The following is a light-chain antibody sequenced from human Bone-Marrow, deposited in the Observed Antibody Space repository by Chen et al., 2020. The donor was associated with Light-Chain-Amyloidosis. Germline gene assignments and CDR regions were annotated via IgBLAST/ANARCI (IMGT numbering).Light chain of an antibody. CDR3: QVWDRSSDRPV. CDR1: NSGYTS. CDR2: DDS. J-gene: IGLJ3*02. Sequence: SYVLTQPSSGSVAPGQTATIAWEGNNSGYTSVHWYQQTPGQAPLLVVYDDSDRPSGIPERLSGSNSGNTATLTISRVEAGDEADYYCQVWDRSSDRPVFGGGTKLTVL. V-gene: IGLV3-21*02.